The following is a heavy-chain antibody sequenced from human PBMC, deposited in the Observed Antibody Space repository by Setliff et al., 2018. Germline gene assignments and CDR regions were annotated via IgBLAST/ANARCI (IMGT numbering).Heavy chain of an antibody. CDR1: GFTFSDYY. V-gene: IGHV3-11*04. J-gene: IGHJ4*02. CDR3: AKNGGDIVVVPAAPIDY. CDR2: ISSSGSTI. D-gene: IGHD2-2*01. Sequence: LRLSCAASGFTFSDYYMSWIRQAPGKGLEWVSYISSSGSTIYYADSVKGRFTISRDNAKNSLYLQMNSLRAEDTAVYYCAKNGGDIVVVPAAPIDYWGQGTRGTGSS.